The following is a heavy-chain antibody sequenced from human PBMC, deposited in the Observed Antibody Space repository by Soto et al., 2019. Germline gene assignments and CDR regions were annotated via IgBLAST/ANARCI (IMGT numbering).Heavy chain of an antibody. D-gene: IGHD3-9*01. CDR1: GFTFSSYA. Sequence: VGSLRLSCAASGFTFSSYAMSWVRQAPGKGLEWVSAISGSGGSTYYADSVKGRFTISRDNSKNTLYLQMNSLRAEDTAVYYCAKLNILTGYYYWGQGTLVTVSS. J-gene: IGHJ4*01. CDR2: ISGSGGST. CDR3: AKLNILTGYYY. V-gene: IGHV3-23*01.